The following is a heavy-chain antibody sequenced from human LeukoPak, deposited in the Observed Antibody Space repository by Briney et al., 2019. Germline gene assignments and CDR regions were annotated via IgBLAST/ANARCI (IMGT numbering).Heavy chain of an antibody. CDR1: GFTFSSYS. Sequence: GGSLRLSCAASGFTFSSYSMNSVRQAPGKGLEWVSFITSSRSYIYYADSVTGRFTISRDNAKNSLYLQMNSLRAEDTAVYYCARSSWYFDLWGRGTLVTVSS. J-gene: IGHJ2*01. CDR3: ARSSWYFDL. CDR2: ITSSRSYI. V-gene: IGHV3-21*01.